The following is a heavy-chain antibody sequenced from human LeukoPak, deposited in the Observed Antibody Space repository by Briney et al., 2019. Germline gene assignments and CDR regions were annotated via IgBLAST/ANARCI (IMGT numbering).Heavy chain of an antibody. V-gene: IGHV4-34*01. CDR1: GGSFGGYY. J-gene: IGHJ4*02. CDR3: ARVKRWHDFWSGYYPHYFDY. CDR2: INHSGST. D-gene: IGHD3-3*01. Sequence: PSETLSLTCAVYGGSFGGYYWSWIRQPPGKGLEWIGEINHSGSTNYNPSLKSRVTISVDTSKNQFSLKLSSVTAADTAVYYCARVKRWHDFWSGYYPHYFDYWGQGTLVTVSS.